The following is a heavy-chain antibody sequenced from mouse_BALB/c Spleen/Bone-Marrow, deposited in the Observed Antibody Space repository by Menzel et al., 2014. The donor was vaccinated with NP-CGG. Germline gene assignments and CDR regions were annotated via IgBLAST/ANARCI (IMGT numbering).Heavy chain of an antibody. CDR3: ARTGFDY. V-gene: IGHV2-9*02. CDR2: IWAGGST. J-gene: IGHJ2*01. D-gene: IGHD4-1*01. CDR1: GFSLTSYG. Sequence: VQLQQSGPGLVAPSQSLSITCTVSGFSLTSYGVHWVRQPPGKGLEWLGVIWAGGSTNYNSALMSRLSISKDNSKSQVFLKMNSLQTDDIAMYYCARTGFDYWGQGTTLTVSS.